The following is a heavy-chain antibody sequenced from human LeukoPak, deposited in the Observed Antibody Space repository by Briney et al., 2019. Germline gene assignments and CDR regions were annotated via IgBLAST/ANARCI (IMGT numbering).Heavy chain of an antibody. CDR2: INHSGAT. CDR3: ARGSPKHDS. Sequence: SETLSLTCAVYGGSFSGYYWSWIRQPPGKGLEWIGEINHSGATNYNSSLKSRVTMLVDTSKNQFSLKLTSVTATDTAVYYCARGSPKHDSWGQGTLVIVSS. CDR1: GGSFSGYY. V-gene: IGHV4-34*01. J-gene: IGHJ5*01.